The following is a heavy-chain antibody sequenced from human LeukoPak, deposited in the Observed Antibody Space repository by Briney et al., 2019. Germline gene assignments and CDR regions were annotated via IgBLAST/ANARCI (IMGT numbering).Heavy chain of an antibody. Sequence: ASVKVSCKASGYTFTSYGISWVRQAPGQGLEWMGWISAYNGNTNYAQKLQGRVTMTTDTSTSTAYMELRSLRSDDTAVYYCAREPRVPLSAYYYDSSGYCLMDYWGQGTLVTVSS. D-gene: IGHD3-22*01. J-gene: IGHJ4*02. CDR3: AREPRVPLSAYYYDSSGYCLMDY. CDR1: GYTFTSYG. V-gene: IGHV1-18*01. CDR2: ISAYNGNT.